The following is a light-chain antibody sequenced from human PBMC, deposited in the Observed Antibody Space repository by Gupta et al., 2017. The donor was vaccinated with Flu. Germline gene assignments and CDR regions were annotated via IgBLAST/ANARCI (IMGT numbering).Light chain of an antibody. CDR2: GNH. CDR1: SSNLGAGYD. Sequence: QSVLPQPPSVSGAPGQPVTISCTGSSSNLGAGYDVQWYQRFPGPAPSLHIEGNHNLPSGVPERFSGSNAGTSASLTSSGLQAEDAADYYCQCYDSSRRGGVFGGGTKLTVL. J-gene: IGLJ3*02. CDR3: QCYDSSRRGGV. V-gene: IGLV1-40*01.